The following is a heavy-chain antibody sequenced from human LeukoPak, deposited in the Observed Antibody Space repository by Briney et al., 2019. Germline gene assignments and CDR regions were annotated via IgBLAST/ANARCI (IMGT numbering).Heavy chain of an antibody. CDR3: ARESNYYDSSGYYYIDY. D-gene: IGHD3-22*01. J-gene: IGHJ4*02. Sequence: ASVKVSCKASGYTFTSYGMSWVRQATGQGLEWMGWMNPDSGNTGYAQKFQGRVPMTRNTSISTAYMELSSLRSEDTAVYYCARESNYYDSSGYYYIDYWGQGTLVTVSS. CDR2: MNPDSGNT. CDR1: GYTFTSYG. V-gene: IGHV1-8*02.